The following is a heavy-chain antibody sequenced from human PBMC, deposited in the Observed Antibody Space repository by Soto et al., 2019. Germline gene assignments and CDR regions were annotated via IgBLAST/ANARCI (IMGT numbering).Heavy chain of an antibody. J-gene: IGHJ3*02. Sequence: SETLSLTCTVSGGSISSYYWSWIRQPPGKGLEWIGYIYYSGSTNYNPSLKSRVTISVDTSKNQFSLKLSSVTAADTAVYYCASQGVGVVIRSSSGAFDIWGQGTMVTASS. CDR3: ASQGVGVVIRSSSGAFDI. V-gene: IGHV4-59*01. CDR1: GGSISSYY. CDR2: IYYSGST. D-gene: IGHD3-3*01.